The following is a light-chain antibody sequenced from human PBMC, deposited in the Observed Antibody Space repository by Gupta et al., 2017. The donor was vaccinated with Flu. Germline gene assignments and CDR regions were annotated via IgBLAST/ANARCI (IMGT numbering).Light chain of an antibody. V-gene: IGKV3-20*01. CDR2: GAS. J-gene: IGKJ1*01. CDR3: QQYGSSPWT. Sequence: DIVLTQSPGTLSLSPGERATLSGRASQSVSISYLVWYQQTPGQAPRLLIYGASSRATGIPDRFSGSGSGTDFTLTSSRLEPEDFAVYYGQQYGSSPWTFGQGTKVEIK. CDR1: QSVSISY.